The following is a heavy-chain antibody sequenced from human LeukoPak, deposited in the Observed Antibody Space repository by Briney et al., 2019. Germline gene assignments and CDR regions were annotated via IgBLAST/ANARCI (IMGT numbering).Heavy chain of an antibody. V-gene: IGHV3-53*01. CDR1: GFTVSSNY. J-gene: IGHJ4*02. CDR2: IYSGGST. Sequence: PGGSLRLSCAASGFTVSSNYMSWVRQAPGKGLEWVSVIYSGGSTYYADSVKGRFTISRDNSMNTLYLQMNSLRAEDTAVYYCARYRSVTTGKRFFDYWGQGTLVTVSS. CDR3: ARYRSVTTGKRFFDY. D-gene: IGHD4-17*01.